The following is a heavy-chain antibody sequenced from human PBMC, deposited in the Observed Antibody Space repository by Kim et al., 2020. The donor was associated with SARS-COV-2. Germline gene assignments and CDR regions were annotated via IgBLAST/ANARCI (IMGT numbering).Heavy chain of an antibody. CDR1: GGSISSTNYY. V-gene: IGHV4-39*07. CDR2: MYYRGNT. D-gene: IGHD3-10*01. CDR3: ASQLISFGELSNWFDP. J-gene: IGHJ5*02. Sequence: SETLSLTCVVSGGSISSTNYYWGWIRQPPGKGLEWIGSMYYRGNTYYNTSLKSRVTISVDTSKNQFSLKMSSVTAADTAVYYCASQLISFGELSNWFDPWGQGTLVTVSS.